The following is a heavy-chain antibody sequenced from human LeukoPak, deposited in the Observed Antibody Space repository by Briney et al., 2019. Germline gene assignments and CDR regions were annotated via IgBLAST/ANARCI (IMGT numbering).Heavy chain of an antibody. V-gene: IGHV4-59*08. J-gene: IGHJ5*02. CDR3: ARRSDYGVYLNWFDP. D-gene: IGHD4-17*01. CDR1: GGSISSYY. Sequence: SETLSLTCTISGGSISSYYWSWIRQPPGKGLEWIGYIYYSGSTNYNPSLKSRVTISLDTSKNQFSLKLSSVTAADTAVYYCARRSDYGVYLNWFDPWGQGTLVTVSS. CDR2: IYYSGST.